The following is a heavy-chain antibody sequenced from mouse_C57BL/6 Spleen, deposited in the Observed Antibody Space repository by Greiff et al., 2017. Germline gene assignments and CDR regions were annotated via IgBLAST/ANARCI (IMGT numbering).Heavy chain of an antibody. D-gene: IGHD1-1*01. CDR1: GYTFTSYW. CDR2: INPSNGGT. Sequence: QVQLQQPGTELVKPGASVKLSCKASGYTFTSYWMHWVKQRPGQGLEWIGNINPSNGGTNYNEKFKSKATLTVDKSSSTASMQHSSLTSEDSAVYYCAREEITPYAMDDWGQGTSVTVSS. CDR3: AREEITPYAMDD. V-gene: IGHV1-53*01. J-gene: IGHJ4*01.